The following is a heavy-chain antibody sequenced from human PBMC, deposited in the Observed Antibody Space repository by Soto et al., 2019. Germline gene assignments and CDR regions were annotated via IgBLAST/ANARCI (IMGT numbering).Heavy chain of an antibody. CDR3: ARGDATKIVVTTYYGMDV. CDR1: GGSLSNYG. V-gene: IGHV1-69*13. D-gene: IGHD4-17*01. Sequence: SGKVSCKASGGSLSNYGISWGRHGPGQGLEWMGGIIPVFGTANYAQKFQGRVTITADESTSIVYMDVTSLRSEDTAVYYCARGDATKIVVTTYYGMDVWGQGTTVTVSS. J-gene: IGHJ6*02. CDR2: IIPVFGTA.